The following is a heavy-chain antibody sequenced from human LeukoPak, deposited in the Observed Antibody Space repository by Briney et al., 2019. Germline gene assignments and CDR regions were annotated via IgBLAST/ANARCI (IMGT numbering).Heavy chain of an antibody. Sequence: SETLSLTCTVSGGSISSSSYYWGWIRQPPGKGLEWIGSIYYSGSTYYNPSLKSRVTISVDTSENQFSLRLSSVTAADTAVYYCATGNWNYTPFDYWGQGTLVTVSS. CDR2: IYYSGST. CDR3: ATGNWNYTPFDY. D-gene: IGHD1-7*01. V-gene: IGHV4-39*07. J-gene: IGHJ4*02. CDR1: GGSISSSSYY.